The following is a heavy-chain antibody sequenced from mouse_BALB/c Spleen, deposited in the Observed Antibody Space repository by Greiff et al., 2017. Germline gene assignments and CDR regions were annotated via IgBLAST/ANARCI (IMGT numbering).Heavy chain of an antibody. D-gene: IGHD2-2*01. V-gene: IGHV3-1*02. Sequence: EVQLMESGPELVKPSQSLSLTCTVTGYSFTSGYSWHWIRQFPGNILEWRGYIHYSGSTNYNPSLKSRISITQDTSTNPFFLQLNSVTTEDTAPYYGASVYYGYDSRQAWFAYWGQGTLVTVSA. J-gene: IGHJ3*01. CDR2: IHYSGST. CDR3: ASVYYGYDSRQAWFAY. CDR1: GYSFTSGYS.